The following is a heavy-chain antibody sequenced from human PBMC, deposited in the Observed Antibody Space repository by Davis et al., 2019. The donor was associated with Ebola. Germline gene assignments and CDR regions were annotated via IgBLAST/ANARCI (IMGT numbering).Heavy chain of an antibody. CDR1: GFIFRNYV. CDR2: FGTGGST. V-gene: IGHV3-23*01. J-gene: IGHJ6*01. Sequence: GESLKISCETSGFIFRNYVMSWVRQAPGKGLEWVSTFGTGGSTYYADSVKGRFTISRDNSKNTLYLQMNSLHQGPIGLPPGTLLQEHLWG. CDR3: TLLQEHL.